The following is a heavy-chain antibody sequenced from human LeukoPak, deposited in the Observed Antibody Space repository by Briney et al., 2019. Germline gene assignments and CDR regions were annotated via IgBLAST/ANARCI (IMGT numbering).Heavy chain of an antibody. CDR1: GGSISSSDSF. Sequence: SETLSLTCTVSGGSISSSDSFWAWIRQPPGKGLEWIGSINYSGKTYYNPSLKSRVTIGVDPSNNQFSLKLSSVTAADTGVYSCARTRVTVTDLYYFDYWGQGTLVTVSS. CDR3: ARTRVTVTDLYYFDY. J-gene: IGHJ4*02. CDR2: INYSGKT. D-gene: IGHD2-21*02. V-gene: IGHV4-39*07.